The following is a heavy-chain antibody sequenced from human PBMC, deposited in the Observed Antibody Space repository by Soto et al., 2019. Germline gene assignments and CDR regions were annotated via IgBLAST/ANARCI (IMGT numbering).Heavy chain of an antibody. D-gene: IGHD4-17*01. CDR2: ISGSGGST. CDR1: GFTFSGYA. J-gene: IGHJ2*01. CDR3: AKRTVGWYFDL. Sequence: EVQLLESGGGLVQPGGSLRLSCAASGFTFSGYAMNWVRQAPGKGLEWVSVISGSGGSTYYADAVKGRFTISRDNSKNTRYRDMDTLRAEDTDVYYCAKRTVGWYFDLWGRGTLVTVSS. V-gene: IGHV3-23*01.